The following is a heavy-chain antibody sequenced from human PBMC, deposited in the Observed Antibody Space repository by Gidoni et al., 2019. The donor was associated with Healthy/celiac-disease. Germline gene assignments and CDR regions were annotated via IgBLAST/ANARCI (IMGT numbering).Heavy chain of an antibody. D-gene: IGHD3-22*01. CDR2: ISAYNGNT. V-gene: IGHV1-18*01. CDR1: GYTFTSYG. J-gene: IGHJ4*02. Sequence: QVQLVQSGAEVKKPGASVKVSCKASGYTFTSYGISWVRQAPGQGLEWMGWISAYNGNTNYAQKLQGRVTMTTDTSTSTAYMELRSLRSDDTAVYYCARECSYYYDSSGYLYYFDYWGQGTLVTVSS. CDR3: ARECSYYYDSSGYLYYFDY.